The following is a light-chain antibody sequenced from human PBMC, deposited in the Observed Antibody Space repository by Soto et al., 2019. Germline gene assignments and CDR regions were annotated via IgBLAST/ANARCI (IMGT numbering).Light chain of an antibody. Sequence: QSVLTQPPSASGSPGQSVTISCTGTSSDVGGYNYVSWYQQHPGKAPKLMIYEVSNRPSGVSNRFSGSKSGNTASLTISGLQAEDEADYYCSSYTSSSTLLYVFGTGTRSPS. V-gene: IGLV2-14*01. J-gene: IGLJ1*01. CDR3: SSYTSSSTLLYV. CDR1: SSDVGGYNY. CDR2: EVS.